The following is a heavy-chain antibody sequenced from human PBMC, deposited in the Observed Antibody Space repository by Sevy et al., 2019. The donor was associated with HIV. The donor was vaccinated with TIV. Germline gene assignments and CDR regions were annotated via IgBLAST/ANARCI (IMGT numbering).Heavy chain of an antibody. J-gene: IGHJ6*02. CDR2: ISHDGSNT. CDR1: EFSFIHYA. V-gene: IGHV3-30*04. Sequence: GGSLRLSCAASEFSFIHYAMHWVRLTPAAGLEWLAFISHDGSNTKYRDSVKGRFIVSRYLQMNSLRGEDTAVYYCARGRGILDYYGMDVWGQGTTVTVSS. CDR3: ARGRGILDYYGMDV. D-gene: IGHD3-3*01.